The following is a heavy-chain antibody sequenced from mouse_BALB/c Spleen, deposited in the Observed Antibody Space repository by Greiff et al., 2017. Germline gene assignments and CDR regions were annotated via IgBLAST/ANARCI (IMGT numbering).Heavy chain of an antibody. CDR1: GFSLTSYG. D-gene: IGHD2-14*01. CDR3: ARKDYRYDDYAMDY. Sequence: VKLVESGPGLVQPSQSLSITCTVSGFSLTSYGVHWVRQSPGKGLAWLGVIWSGGSTDYNAAFISRLSISKDNSKSQVFFKMNSLQADDTAIYYCARKDYRYDDYAMDYWGQGTSVTVSS. V-gene: IGHV2-4-1*01. J-gene: IGHJ4*01. CDR2: IWSGGST.